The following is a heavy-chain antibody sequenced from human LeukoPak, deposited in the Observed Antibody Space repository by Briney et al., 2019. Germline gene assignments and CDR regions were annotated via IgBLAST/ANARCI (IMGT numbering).Heavy chain of an antibody. J-gene: IGHJ3*02. CDR2: ISGSGGST. CDR3: ATLLGIVVVPAAPTDASDI. D-gene: IGHD2-2*01. Sequence: GGSLRLSCAASGFTFSSYAMSWVRQAPGKGLEWVSAISGSGGSTYYADSVKGRFTISRDNSKNTLYLQMNSLRAEDTVVYYCATLLGIVVVPAAPTDASDIWGQGTMVTVSS. V-gene: IGHV3-23*01. CDR1: GFTFSSYA.